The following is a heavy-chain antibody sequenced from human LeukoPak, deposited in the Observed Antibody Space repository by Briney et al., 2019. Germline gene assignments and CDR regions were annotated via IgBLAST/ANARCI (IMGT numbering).Heavy chain of an antibody. V-gene: IGHV4-39*07. J-gene: IGHJ3*02. D-gene: IGHD1-26*01. CDR2: IYYTGNT. CDR3: AREELSNVAFDI. CDR1: SVSISSSSYY. Sequence: SETLSLTCTVSSVSISSSSYYWGWIRQPPGKGLEWIGSIYYTGNTYYNPSLKSRVTISVDTSKNQFSLKLSCVTAADTAVYYCAREELSNVAFDIWGQGTMVTVSS.